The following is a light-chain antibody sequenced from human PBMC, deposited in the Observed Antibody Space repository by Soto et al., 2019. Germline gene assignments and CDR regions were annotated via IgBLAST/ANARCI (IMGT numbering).Light chain of an antibody. V-gene: IGKV3-20*01. Sequence: EIVLTQSPGTLSLSPGERATLSCRASQSVSSSYLAWYQQKPGQAPRLFIYGASSRATGTPDRFSGSGSGTAFTLTISRLEPEDFAVYYCQQYGSSPWTFGQGTKVEIK. J-gene: IGKJ1*01. CDR1: QSVSSSY. CDR3: QQYGSSPWT. CDR2: GAS.